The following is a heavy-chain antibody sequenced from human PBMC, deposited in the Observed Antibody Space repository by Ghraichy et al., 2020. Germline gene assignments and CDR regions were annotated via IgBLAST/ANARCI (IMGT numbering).Heavy chain of an antibody. V-gene: IGHV4-34*01. J-gene: IGHJ5*02. D-gene: IGHD3-10*01. Sequence: SETLSLTCAVYGGSFSGYYWSWIRQPPGKGLEWIGEINHSGSTNYNPSLKSRVTISVDTSKNQFSLKLSSVTAADTAVYYCARGQVRGWFDPWGQGTLVTVSS. CDR3: ARGQVRGWFDP. CDR2: INHSGST. CDR1: GGSFSGYY.